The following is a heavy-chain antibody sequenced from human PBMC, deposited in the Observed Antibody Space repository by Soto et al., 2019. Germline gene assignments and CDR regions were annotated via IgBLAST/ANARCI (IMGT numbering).Heavy chain of an antibody. CDR2: IYYSGST. CDR1: GGSISSYY. Sequence: SETLSLTCPVSGGSISSYYWSWIRQPPGKGLEWIGYIYYSGSTNHNPSLKSRVTMSVDTSKNQFSLKMTSVTAADTGVYYCASKFGELLADAFDIWGQGTVVTVS. D-gene: IGHD3-10*01. CDR3: ASKFGELLADAFDI. V-gene: IGHV4-59*12. J-gene: IGHJ3*02.